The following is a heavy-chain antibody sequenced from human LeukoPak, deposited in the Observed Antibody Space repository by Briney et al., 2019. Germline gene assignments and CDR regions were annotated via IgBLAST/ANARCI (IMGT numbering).Heavy chain of an antibody. CDR2: IIPIFGTA. V-gene: IGHV1-69*13. D-gene: IGHD6-13*01. CDR3: ARDGHSSSYFQH. J-gene: IGHJ1*01. CDR1: GGTFISYA. Sequence: SVKVSCKASGGTFISYAISWVRQAPGQGLEWMGGIIPIFGTANYAQKFQGRVTITADESTSTAYMELSSLRSEDTAVYYCARDGHSSSYFQHWGQGTLVTVSS.